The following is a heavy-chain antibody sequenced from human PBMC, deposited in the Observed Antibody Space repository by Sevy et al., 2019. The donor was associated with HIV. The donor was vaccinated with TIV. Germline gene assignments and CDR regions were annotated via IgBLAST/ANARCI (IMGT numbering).Heavy chain of an antibody. V-gene: IGHV3-23*01. CDR3: ARKYDSSGYFDY. Sequence: GGSLGLSCAASGFTFSNYAMNWVRQAPGKGLEWVSGISGSGGSGDKTNYADSVKGRFTISRDDSKNSLYLQLNSLRAEETAIYYCARKYDSSGYFDYWGQGTLVTVSS. CDR2: ISGSGGSGDKT. D-gene: IGHD3-22*01. J-gene: IGHJ4*02. CDR1: GFTFSNYA.